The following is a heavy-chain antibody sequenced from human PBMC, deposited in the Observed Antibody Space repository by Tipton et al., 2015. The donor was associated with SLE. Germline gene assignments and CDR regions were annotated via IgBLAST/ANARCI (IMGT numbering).Heavy chain of an antibody. J-gene: IGHJ4*02. CDR2: ISYDGSNK. CDR3: ARGGAAAGLDY. D-gene: IGHD6-13*01. CDR1: GLTFSSYA. Sequence: SLRLSCAASGLTFSSYAMHWVRQAPGKGLEWVAVISYDGSNKYYADSVKGRFTISRDNSENTLYLQMNSLRAEDTAVYYCARGGAAAGLDYWGQGTLVTVSS. V-gene: IGHV3-30*04.